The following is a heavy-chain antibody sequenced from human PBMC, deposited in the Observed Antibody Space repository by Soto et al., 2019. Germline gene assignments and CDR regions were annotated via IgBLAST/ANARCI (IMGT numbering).Heavy chain of an antibody. D-gene: IGHD3-22*01. J-gene: IGHJ4*02. V-gene: IGHV3-23*01. Sequence: PGGSLRLSCAASEFTFSNYAMSWVRQAPGKGLEWVSAISYGGGTTYYADSVKGRFTISRDNSRNTLFLQMNSLRAEDTAVYYCARDYYKYYDSSGYYRSPAYWGQGTQVTVS. CDR3: ARDYYKYYDSSGYYRSPAY. CDR2: ISYGGGTT. CDR1: EFTFSNYA.